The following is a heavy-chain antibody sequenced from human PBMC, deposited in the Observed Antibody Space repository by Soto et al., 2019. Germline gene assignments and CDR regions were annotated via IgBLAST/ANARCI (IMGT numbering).Heavy chain of an antibody. CDR2: ISYDGSNK. CDR1: VFTFSSYA. V-gene: IGHV3-30-3*01. CDR3: ARVLDKAMVSYYYGMDV. Sequence: PVGSLRLSCASSVFTFSSYAMHCVRHSPGKWLEWVAVISYDGSNKYYADSVKGRFTISRDNSKNTLYLQMNSLRAEDTAVYYCARVLDKAMVSYYYGMDVWGQGTTVTVSS. D-gene: IGHD5-18*01. J-gene: IGHJ6*02.